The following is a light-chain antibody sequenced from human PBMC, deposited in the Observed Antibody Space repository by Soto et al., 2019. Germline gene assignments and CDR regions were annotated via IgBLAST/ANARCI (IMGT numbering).Light chain of an antibody. J-gene: IGKJ5*01. CDR1: QSVSSY. V-gene: IGKV3-11*01. CDR3: QQRSNRPLT. CDR2: DTS. Sequence: EIVMTHSPATLSVPPGERATLSCRASQSVSSYLAWYQQKPGQAPRLLIYDTSIRASGIPARFSGSGSGTDFTLTISSLDPEDSAVYYCQQRSNRPLTFGQGTRLEIK.